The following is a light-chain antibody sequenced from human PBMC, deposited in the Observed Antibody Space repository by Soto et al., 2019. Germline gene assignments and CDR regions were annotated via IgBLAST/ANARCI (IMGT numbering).Light chain of an antibody. V-gene: IGKV3-20*01. CDR2: GAS. Sequence: EIVLTQSPGTLSLSPGERATLSCRASLSVSSSYLAWYQQKPGQAPRLLIYGASSRATGIPDRFSGSGSGTDFTLTISRLETEYFAVYYCQQYGSSTGTFGQVTKVEIK. CDR1: LSVSSSY. J-gene: IGKJ1*01. CDR3: QQYGSSTGT.